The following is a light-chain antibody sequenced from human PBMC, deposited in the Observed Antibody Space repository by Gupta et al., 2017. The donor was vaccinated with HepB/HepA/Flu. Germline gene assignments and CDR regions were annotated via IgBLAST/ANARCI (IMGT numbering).Light chain of an antibody. Sequence: DIVMTQSPDSLAVSLGERATINCKSSQSILYSSNNKNYLTWYQQKPGQPPKLLIYWASTRESGVPDRFSGSGSGTDFTLTISSLQAEDVAVYYCQQYDTFPITFGQGTLLEIK. CDR2: WAS. V-gene: IGKV4-1*01. CDR1: QSILYSSNNKNY. J-gene: IGKJ5*01. CDR3: QQYDTFPIT.